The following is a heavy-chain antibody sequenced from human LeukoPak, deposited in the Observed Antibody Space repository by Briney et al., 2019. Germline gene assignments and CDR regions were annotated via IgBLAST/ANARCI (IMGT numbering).Heavy chain of an antibody. J-gene: IGHJ5*02. D-gene: IGHD6-6*01. CDR2: MNPNSGNT. CDR1: GYTFTGYY. Sequence: ASVKVSCKASGYTFTGYYIHWVRQATGQGLEWMGWMNPNSGNTGYAQKFQGRVTITRNTSISTAYMELSSLRSEDTAVYYCAREKYSSSHWFDPWGQGTLVTVSS. CDR3: AREKYSSSHWFDP. V-gene: IGHV1-8*03.